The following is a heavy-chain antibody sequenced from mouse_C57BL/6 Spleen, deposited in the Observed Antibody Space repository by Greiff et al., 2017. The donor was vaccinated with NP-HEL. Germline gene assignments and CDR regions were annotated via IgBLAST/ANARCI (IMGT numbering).Heavy chain of an antibody. CDR2: INPYNGGT. V-gene: IGHV1-19*01. CDR1: GYTFTDYY. D-gene: IGHD1-1*01. Sequence: EVQLQQSGPVLVKPGASVKMSCKASGYTFTDYYMNWVKQSHGKSLEWIGVINPYNGGTSYNQKFKGKATLHVDKSSSTAYMELNSLTSEDSAVYYCARPDYYGSSWGYWGQGTTLTVSS. J-gene: IGHJ2*01. CDR3: ARPDYYGSSWGY.